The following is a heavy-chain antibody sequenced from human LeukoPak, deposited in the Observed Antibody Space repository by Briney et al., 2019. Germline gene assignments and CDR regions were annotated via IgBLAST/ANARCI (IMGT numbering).Heavy chain of an antibody. J-gene: IGHJ4*02. V-gene: IGHV4-4*07. CDR2: IYSNGAT. Sequence: SETLSLTCTVSGGSISSSYWSWIRQPAGKGLEWIGRIYSNGATDYNPSLKSRVTMSVDTSKNHVSLRLSSVTAADTAVYYCARGFTVGATRPLDYWGQGTLVTVSS. CDR1: GGSISSSY. CDR3: ARGFTVGATRPLDY. D-gene: IGHD1-26*01.